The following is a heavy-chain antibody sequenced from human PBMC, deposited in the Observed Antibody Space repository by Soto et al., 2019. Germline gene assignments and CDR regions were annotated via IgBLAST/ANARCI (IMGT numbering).Heavy chain of an antibody. CDR3: ARGGVGRYCSSSSCYTWVFDY. CDR2: INSDGSST. V-gene: IGHV3-74*01. Sequence: GGSLRLSCAASRFTFSNYWMHWVRQAPGKGLVWVSRINSDGSSTSYADSVKGRFTISRDNAKNTLSLQMNSLRADDTAVYYCARGGVGRYCSSSSCYTWVFDYWGQGTLVTVSS. D-gene: IGHD2-2*02. J-gene: IGHJ4*02. CDR1: RFTFSNYW.